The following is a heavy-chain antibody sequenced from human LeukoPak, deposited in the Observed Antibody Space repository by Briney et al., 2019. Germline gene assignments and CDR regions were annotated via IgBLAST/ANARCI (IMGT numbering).Heavy chain of an antibody. CDR1: GYTFTNYG. J-gene: IGHJ5*02. D-gene: IGHD3-10*01. CDR3: ARGGHRRYYYTSGSAFDP. V-gene: IGHV1-18*01. Sequence: GASVKVSCKASGYTFTNYGISWVRQAPGQGLEWMGWISAYNGDTHYARNLQGRVTMTTDTSTSTAYMELKSLRSDDTAVYYCARGGHRRYYYTSGSAFDPWGQGTLVTVSS. CDR2: ISAYNGDT.